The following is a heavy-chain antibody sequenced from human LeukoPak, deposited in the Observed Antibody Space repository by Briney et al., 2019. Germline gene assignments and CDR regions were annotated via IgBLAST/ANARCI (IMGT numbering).Heavy chain of an antibody. CDR1: GYTFTDYY. D-gene: IGHD3-22*01. J-gene: IGHJ4*02. CDR3: ARGYDITMIVVVPNY. Sequence: ASVKVSCKVSGYTFTDYYMHWVRQAPGQGLEWMGRINPNSGGTNYAQKFQGRVTMTRDTSISTAYMELSRLRSDDTAVYYCARGYDITMIVVVPNYWGQGTLVTVSS. V-gene: IGHV1-2*06. CDR2: INPNSGGT.